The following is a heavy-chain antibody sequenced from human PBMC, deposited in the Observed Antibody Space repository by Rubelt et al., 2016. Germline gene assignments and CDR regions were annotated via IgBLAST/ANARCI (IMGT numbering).Heavy chain of an antibody. CDR1: GFTFSSHE. CDR2: VTSSGSSL. J-gene: IGHJ4*02. Sequence: EVQLVESGGDLVQPGGSLRLSCAASGFTFSSHEMNWVRQAPGKGLEWVSYVTSSGSSLYYADSVKGRFTISRDNVMNSLFLHRNRLIGEDTACYDCARWPIDYWGQGTLVTVSS. V-gene: IGHV3-48*03. CDR3: ARWPIDY.